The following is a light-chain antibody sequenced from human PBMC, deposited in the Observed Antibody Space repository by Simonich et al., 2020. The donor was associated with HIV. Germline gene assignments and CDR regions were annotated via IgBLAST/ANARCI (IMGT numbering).Light chain of an antibody. CDR1: ALPNQS. V-gene: IGLV3-19*01. Sequence: SYELTQPPSVSVSPGQTARISCSGDALPNQSAYWYQQKPGQAPVLVIYGKNNRPSGIPDRVSGSSTGNTASLTITGAQAEDEADYYGNSRDSSGNHVVFGGGTKLTVL. CDR3: NSRDSSGNHVV. J-gene: IGLJ2*01. CDR2: GKN.